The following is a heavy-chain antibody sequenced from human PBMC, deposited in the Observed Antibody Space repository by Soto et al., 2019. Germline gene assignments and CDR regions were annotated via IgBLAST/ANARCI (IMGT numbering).Heavy chain of an antibody. D-gene: IGHD4-17*01. CDR1: GFTFSSYV. CDR2: VWHDGNNE. CDR3: ASGPKFAYGQLDY. J-gene: IGHJ4*02. V-gene: IGHV3-33*01. Sequence: HPVGSLRLSCAASGFTFSSYVMHWVRQAPGKGLEWVATVWHDGNNEYYADSVKGRFTVSRDNSKRMLYLQMNSLKAEDAAVYYCASGPKFAYGQLDYWGQGTLVTVSS.